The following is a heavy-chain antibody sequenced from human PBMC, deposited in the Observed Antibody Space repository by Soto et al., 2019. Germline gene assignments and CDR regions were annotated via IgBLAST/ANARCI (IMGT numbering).Heavy chain of an antibody. CDR1: GGTFHSHT. V-gene: IGHV1-69*02. D-gene: IGHD2-2*01. Sequence: QVQLEQSGAEVKKPGSSVKVSCKASGGTFHSHTITWVRQAPGQGLEWMGRILPILDIATYAQKFQGRVTITTDTSTSTVYMLLSSLTSKDAAVYYCATADGDYYAAKELYYWGQGTLVTVSS. CDR2: ILPILDIA. J-gene: IGHJ4*02. CDR3: ATADGDYYAAKELYY.